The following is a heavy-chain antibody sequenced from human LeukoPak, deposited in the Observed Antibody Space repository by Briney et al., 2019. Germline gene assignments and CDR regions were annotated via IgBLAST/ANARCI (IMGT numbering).Heavy chain of an antibody. V-gene: IGHV4-4*02. J-gene: IGHJ3*02. Sequence: PSGTLSLTCAVSGGSISSSNWWSWVRQPPGKGLEWIGEINHSGSTNYNPSLKSRVTISVDTSKNQFSLKLSSVTAADTAVYYCATTRVIGYCSGGSCYRSAFDIWGQGTMVTVSS. CDR1: GGSISSSNW. CDR2: INHSGST. CDR3: ATTRVIGYCSGGSCYRSAFDI. D-gene: IGHD2-15*01.